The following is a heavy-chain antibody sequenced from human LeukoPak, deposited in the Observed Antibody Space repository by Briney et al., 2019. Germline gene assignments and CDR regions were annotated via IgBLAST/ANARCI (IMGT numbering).Heavy chain of an antibody. CDR3: ARGLDRDYYDSSGYAYFFDY. V-gene: IGHV4-59*01. CDR2: IYYSGST. CDR1: GGSISSYY. Sequence: PSETLSLTCTVSGGSISSYYWSWIRQPPGKGLEWIGYIYYSGSTNYNPSLKSRVTISVDTSKNQFSLKLSSVTAADTAVYYCARGLDRDYYDSSGYAYFFDYWGQGTLVTVSS. J-gene: IGHJ4*02. D-gene: IGHD3-22*01.